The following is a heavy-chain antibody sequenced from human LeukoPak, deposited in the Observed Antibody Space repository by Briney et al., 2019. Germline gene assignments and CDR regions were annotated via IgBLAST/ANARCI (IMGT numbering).Heavy chain of an antibody. CDR2: ISSSGSTI. V-gene: IGHV3-11*01. J-gene: IGHJ4*02. D-gene: IGHD3-22*01. Sequence: GGSLRLSCAASGFTFSDYYMSWIRQAPGKGLEWVSYISSSGSTIYYADSVKGRFTISRDNAKNSLYLQMNSLRAEDTAVYYCARARAYYDSSGYYYDYFDYWGQGTLVTVSS. CDR1: GFTFSDYY. CDR3: ARARAYYDSSGYYYDYFDY.